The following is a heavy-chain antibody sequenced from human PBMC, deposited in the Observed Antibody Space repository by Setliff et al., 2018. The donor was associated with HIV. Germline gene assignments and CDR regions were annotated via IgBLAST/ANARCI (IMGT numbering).Heavy chain of an antibody. Sequence: PSETLSLTCNVSGGSFSNSYYFWGWIRQPPGKGLEWIGSISYSGNTYYNPSLKSRVTMSVDTSKNQFSLKLSSVTAADTAVYYCVRHYGYSGYDPLPFDYWGQGTLVTVSS. V-gene: IGHV4-39*01. CDR3: VRHYGYSGYDPLPFDY. CDR2: ISYSGNT. CDR1: GGSFSNSYYF. J-gene: IGHJ4*02. D-gene: IGHD5-12*01.